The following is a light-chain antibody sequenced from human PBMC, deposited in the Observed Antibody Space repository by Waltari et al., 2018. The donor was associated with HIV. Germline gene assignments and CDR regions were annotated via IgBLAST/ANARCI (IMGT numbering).Light chain of an antibody. CDR1: QIISGW. CDR3: QQYDTDPWT. V-gene: IGKV1-5*03. CDR2: EAS. J-gene: IGKJ1*01. Sequence: DIQMTKSPSTLSASVGDRVTITCRARQIISGWLAWFQQKPGKAPKLLIYEASNLQSGVPLRFSGSGSGTEFTLTISSLQPDDFATYFCQQYDTDPWTFGPGTEVEIK.